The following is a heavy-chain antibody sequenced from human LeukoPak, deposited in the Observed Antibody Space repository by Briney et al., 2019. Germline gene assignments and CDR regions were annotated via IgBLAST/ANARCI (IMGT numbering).Heavy chain of an antibody. CDR1: GYTFTSYG. CDR3: ARSKGHDAFDI. Sequence: ASVKVSCKASGYTFTSYGISWARQAPGQGLEWMGWINPNSGGTNYAQKFQGRVTMTRDTSISTAYMELSRLRSDDTAVYYCARSKGHDAFDIWGQGTMVTVSS. D-gene: IGHD5/OR15-5a*01. J-gene: IGHJ3*02. V-gene: IGHV1-2*02. CDR2: INPNSGGT.